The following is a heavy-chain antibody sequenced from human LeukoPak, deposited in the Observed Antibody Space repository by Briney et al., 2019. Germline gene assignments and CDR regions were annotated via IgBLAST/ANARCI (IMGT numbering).Heavy chain of an antibody. CDR1: GYTFTGYY. CDR3: ARVDCSSTSCYLFRYYYYGMDV. V-gene: IGHV1-2*02. Sequence: ASVKVSCKASGYTFTGYYMYWVRQAPGQGLEWIGWINPNSGGTNYAQKFQGRVTMTRDTSISTAYMELSRLRSDDTAVYYCARVDCSSTSCYLFRYYYYGMDVWGQGTTVTVSS. CDR2: INPNSGGT. J-gene: IGHJ6*02. D-gene: IGHD2-2*01.